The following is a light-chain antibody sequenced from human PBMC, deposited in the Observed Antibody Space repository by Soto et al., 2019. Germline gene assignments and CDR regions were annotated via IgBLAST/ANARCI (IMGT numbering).Light chain of an antibody. CDR1: SSDVGGYNY. CDR3: SSHAGINNVV. J-gene: IGLJ3*02. V-gene: IGLV2-8*01. CDR2: EVT. Sequence: QSALTQPPSASGSRGQSVTISCTGTSSDVGGYNYVSWYQQHPGKAPKLIIYEVTKRPSGVPDRFSGSKSGNTASLTVSGLQAEDEADYYCSSHAGINNVVFGGGTKLTVL.